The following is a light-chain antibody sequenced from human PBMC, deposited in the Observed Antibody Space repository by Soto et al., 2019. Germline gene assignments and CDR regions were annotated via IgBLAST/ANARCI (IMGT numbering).Light chain of an antibody. CDR1: QSVSSN. Sequence: EIVMTQSLATLSVSPGERATLSCRASQSVSSNLAWYQQKPGQAPRLLIYGASTRATGIPARFSGSGSGTEFTLTISSLQSEDFAVYYCQQYNNWPPLTFDGGTKVEIK. CDR2: GAS. V-gene: IGKV3-15*01. J-gene: IGKJ4*01. CDR3: QQYNNWPPLT.